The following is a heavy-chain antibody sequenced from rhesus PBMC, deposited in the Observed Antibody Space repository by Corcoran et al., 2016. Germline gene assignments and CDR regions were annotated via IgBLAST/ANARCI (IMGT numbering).Heavy chain of an antibody. J-gene: IGHJ4*01. CDR1: GGSISSSNW. Sequence: QVQLQESGPGLVKPSETLSLTCAVSGGSISSSNWWSWIRQPPGKGLEVIGNIGGSSGSTYYNPSLKSRVTISKDTSKNQFSLKLSSVTAADTAVYYCARRWGDYYDEVFDYWGQGVLVTVSS. CDR2: IGGSSGST. CDR3: ARRWGDYYDEVFDY. V-gene: IGHV4-65*02. D-gene: IGHD3-34*01.